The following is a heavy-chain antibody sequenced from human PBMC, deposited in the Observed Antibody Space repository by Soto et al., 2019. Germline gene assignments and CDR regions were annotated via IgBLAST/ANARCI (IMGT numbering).Heavy chain of an antibody. J-gene: IGHJ6*02. V-gene: IGHV3-74*01. CDR1: GFTFSSYW. CDR2: INSDGSST. Sequence: GGSLRLSCAASGFTFSSYWMHWVRQAPGKGLVWVSRINSDGSSTSYADSVKGRFTISRDNAKNTLYLQMNSLRAEDTAVYYCARVGRYYYDSSGYSDPGMDVWGQGTTVTVSS. CDR3: ARVGRYYYDSSGYSDPGMDV. D-gene: IGHD3-22*01.